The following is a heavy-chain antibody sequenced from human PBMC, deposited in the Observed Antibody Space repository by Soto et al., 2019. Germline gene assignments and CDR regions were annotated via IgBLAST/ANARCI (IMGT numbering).Heavy chain of an antibody. Sequence: PGGSLRLSCATSGFTFSIHVMHWVRQAPGKGLEYVSTISSDGGSRYYANSVKGRFTISRDNSKKTLYLQMGSLRPEDMAVYYCARGYISSWLLFDYWGQGTLVTVSS. CDR3: ARGYISSWLLFDY. J-gene: IGHJ4*02. D-gene: IGHD6-13*01. CDR2: ISSDGGSR. CDR1: GFTFSIHV. V-gene: IGHV3-64*01.